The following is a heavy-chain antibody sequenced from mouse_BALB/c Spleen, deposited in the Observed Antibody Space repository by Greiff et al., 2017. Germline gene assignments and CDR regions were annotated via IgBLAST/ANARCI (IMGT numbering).Heavy chain of an antibody. V-gene: IGHV1S81*02. CDR1: GYTFISYY. CDR2: INPSNGGT. CDR3: TRGRGPPDMDY. J-gene: IGHJ4*01. Sequence: VQLQQSGAELVKPGASVKLSCKASGYTFISYYMYWVKQRPGQGLELIGEINPSNGGTNSNEKFKSKATLTVDKSSSTAYMQLSSLTSEDAAVYYCTRGRGPPDMDYWGQGTSVTVSS.